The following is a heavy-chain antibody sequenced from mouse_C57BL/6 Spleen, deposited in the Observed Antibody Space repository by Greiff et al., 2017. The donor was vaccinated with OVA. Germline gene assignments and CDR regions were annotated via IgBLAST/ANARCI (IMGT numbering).Heavy chain of an antibody. CDR1: GYTFTSYW. V-gene: IGHV1-55*01. Sequence: QVQLQQSGAELVKPGASVKMSCKASGYTFTSYWITWVKQRPGQGLEWIGDIYPGSGSTNYNEKFKSKATLTVDTSSSTAYMQLSSLTSEDSAVYYCARWDYGSSYTLDYWGQGTTLTVSS. J-gene: IGHJ2*01. D-gene: IGHD1-1*01. CDR3: ARWDYGSSYTLDY. CDR2: IYPGSGST.